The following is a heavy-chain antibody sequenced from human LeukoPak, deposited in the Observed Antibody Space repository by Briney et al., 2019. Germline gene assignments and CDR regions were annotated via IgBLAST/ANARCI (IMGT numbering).Heavy chain of an antibody. V-gene: IGHV3-53*01. Sequence: GGSLRLSCAASGFTVSSTYMSWVRQAPGKGLEWVSIIYSAGSTYYADSVKGRFTISRDNSKNTLYLQTNSLRAEDTAVYYCAKGHCTNGICWLDWGQGTLVTVSS. D-gene: IGHD2-8*01. J-gene: IGHJ4*02. CDR2: IYSAGST. CDR1: GFTVSSTY. CDR3: AKGHCTNGICWLD.